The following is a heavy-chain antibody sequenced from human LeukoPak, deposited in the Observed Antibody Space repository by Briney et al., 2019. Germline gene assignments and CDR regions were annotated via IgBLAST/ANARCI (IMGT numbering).Heavy chain of an antibody. CDR2: ISGSGGST. Sequence: PGGSLRLSCAASGLTFSTYAMSWVRQAPRKGLEWVSAISGSGGSTYYADSVKGRFTISRDNSKNTLYLQMNSLRAEDTSIYFCAKALEQETVIALDSWGQGTLVTVSS. CDR1: GLTFSTYA. V-gene: IGHV3-23*01. D-gene: IGHD6-13*01. J-gene: IGHJ4*02. CDR3: AKALEQETVIALDS.